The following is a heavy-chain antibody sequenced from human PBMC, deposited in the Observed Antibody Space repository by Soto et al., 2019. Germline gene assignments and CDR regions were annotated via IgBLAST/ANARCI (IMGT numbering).Heavy chain of an antibody. CDR1: GGSISSSNW. Sequence: SETLSLTCAVSGGSISSSNWWSWVRQPPGKGLEWIGEIYHSGSTNYNPSLKSRVTISVDKSKNQFSLKLSSVTAADTAVYYCARHVGNHWLVHDFWGQGTLVTVSS. V-gene: IGHV4-4*02. CDR3: ARHVGNHWLVHDF. D-gene: IGHD6-19*01. CDR2: IYHSGST. J-gene: IGHJ4*02.